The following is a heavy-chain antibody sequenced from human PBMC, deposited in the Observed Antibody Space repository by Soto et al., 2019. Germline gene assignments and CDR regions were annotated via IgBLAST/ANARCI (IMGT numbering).Heavy chain of an antibody. J-gene: IGHJ5*02. D-gene: IGHD2-15*01. CDR3: ARELRCSGGSCYLVNADP. Sequence: GASVKVSCKASGYTFTSYGISWVRQAPGQGLEWMGWISAYNGNTNYAQKLQGRVTMTTDTSTSTAYMELRSLRSDDTAVYYCARELRCSGGSCYLVNADPWGQGTLVPVS. CDR2: ISAYNGNT. V-gene: IGHV1-18*01. CDR1: GYTFTSYG.